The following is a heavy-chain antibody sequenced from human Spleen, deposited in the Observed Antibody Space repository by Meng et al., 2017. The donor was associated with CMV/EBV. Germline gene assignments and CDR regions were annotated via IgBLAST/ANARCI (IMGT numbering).Heavy chain of an antibody. CDR2: TYSDESST. V-gene: IGHV3-23*03. Sequence: AASGFTFRRYDMSWVRQAPGKGLEWVSVTYSDESSTFYADSVRGRFTISRDDPKNTLYLQMNSLRAEDTAVYYCAKNSNWYGGYFDLWGRGTLVTSPQ. D-gene: IGHD6-13*01. CDR1: GFTFRRYD. J-gene: IGHJ2*01. CDR3: AKNSNWYGGYFDL.